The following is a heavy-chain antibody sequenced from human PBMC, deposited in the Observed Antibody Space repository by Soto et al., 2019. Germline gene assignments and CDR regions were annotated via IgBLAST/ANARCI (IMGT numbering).Heavy chain of an antibody. Sequence: GGSLRLSCAASGFTFSSYAMSWVRQAPGKGLEWLSIISAGGDPTYYAGSVKARFTISRDDSKNTLYLQMDSLRADDTAIYYCARSPSRYLEYWGQGTLVTVSS. CDR2: ISAGGDPT. CDR3: ARSPSRYLEY. V-gene: IGHV3-23*01. J-gene: IGHJ4*02. CDR1: GFTFSSYA.